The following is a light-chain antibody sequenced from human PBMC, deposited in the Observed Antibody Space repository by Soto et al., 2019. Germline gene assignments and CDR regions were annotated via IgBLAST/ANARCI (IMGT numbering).Light chain of an antibody. Sequence: EIVLTQSPATLSLSPGERAILSCRASQSVSSYLAWYQQKPGQAPRLLIYDGSNRAIGTPARFSGSGSGTDFTLTVSSLEPEDFAVYYCQQRSSWPLAFGQGTRVEIK. CDR2: DGS. V-gene: IGKV3-11*01. CDR1: QSVSSY. CDR3: QQRSSWPLA. J-gene: IGKJ1*01.